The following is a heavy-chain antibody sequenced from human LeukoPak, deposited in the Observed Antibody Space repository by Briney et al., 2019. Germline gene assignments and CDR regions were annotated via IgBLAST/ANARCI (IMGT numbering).Heavy chain of an antibody. Sequence: GGSLRLSCVASGFTFSSYSMNWVRRAPGKGLEWVSYIHSSGRTAHYADSVKGRFTISRDNAKNSLYLQMNSLRAEDTAVYCCARVYSGTSGFDYWGQGTLVTVSS. V-gene: IGHV3-48*04. CDR1: GFTFSSYS. J-gene: IGHJ4*02. D-gene: IGHD1-26*01. CDR3: ARVYSGTSGFDY. CDR2: IHSSGRTA.